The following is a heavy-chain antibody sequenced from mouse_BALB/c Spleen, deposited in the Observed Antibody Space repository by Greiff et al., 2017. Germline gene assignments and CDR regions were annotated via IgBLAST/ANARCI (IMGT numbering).Heavy chain of an antibody. CDR3: ARSGLPFDY. J-gene: IGHJ2*01. V-gene: IGHV3-2*02. CDR1: GYSITSDYA. CDR2: ISYSGST. D-gene: IGHD3-1*01. Sequence: EVKIEESGPGLVKPSQSLSLTCTVTGYSITSDYAWNWIRQFPGNKLEWMGYISYSGSTSYNPSLKSRISITRDTSKNQFFLQLNSVTTEDTATYYCARSGLPFDYWGQGTTLTVSS.